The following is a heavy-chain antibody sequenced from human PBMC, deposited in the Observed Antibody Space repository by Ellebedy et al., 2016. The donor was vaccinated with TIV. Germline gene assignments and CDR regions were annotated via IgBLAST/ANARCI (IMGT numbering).Heavy chain of an antibody. J-gene: IGHJ5*02. CDR3: AKGLLGGSGSTFDP. D-gene: IGHD5-12*01. CDR1: GFTFSNSA. CDR2: ISSSDDST. Sequence: GGSLRLXXAASGFTFSNSAMSWVRQAPGKGLEWLSAISSSDDSTYYADSVKGRFTISRDNSKNTVSLQMSSLRAEDTAVYFCAKGLLGGSGSTFDPWGQGTLVTVSS. V-gene: IGHV3-23*01.